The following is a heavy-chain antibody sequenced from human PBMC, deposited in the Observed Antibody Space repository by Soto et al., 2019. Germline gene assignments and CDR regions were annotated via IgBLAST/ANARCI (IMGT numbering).Heavy chain of an antibody. CDR2: IVVGSGNT. D-gene: IGHD5-18*01. CDR1: GFTFTSSA. Sequence: ASVKVSCKASGFTFTSSAMQWVRQARGQRLEWIGWIVVGSGNTNYAQKFQERVTITRDMSTSTAYMELSSLRSEDTAVYYCAADLVDTAMVPFDNGYYYMDVWGKGTTVTVSS. V-gene: IGHV1-58*02. J-gene: IGHJ6*03. CDR3: AADLVDTAMVPFDNGYYYMDV.